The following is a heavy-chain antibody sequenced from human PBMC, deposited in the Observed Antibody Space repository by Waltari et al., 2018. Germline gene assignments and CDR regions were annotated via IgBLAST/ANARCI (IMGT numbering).Heavy chain of an antibody. CDR1: GFIFKAAW. V-gene: IGHV3-15*01. D-gene: IGHD2-2*03. CDR2: IKTKAEGETT. Sequence: EVRLVESGGGLVKPGGSLSLSCAASGFIFKAAWRSWVRQAPGKGLEWVGRIKTKAEGETTDYAGPVKGRFTISRDDAANNLFLQMNSLKIDDTAVYYCATEGLIYTSLDIYDFWGQGSLVAVSS. CDR3: ATEGLIYTSLDIYDF. J-gene: IGHJ4*02.